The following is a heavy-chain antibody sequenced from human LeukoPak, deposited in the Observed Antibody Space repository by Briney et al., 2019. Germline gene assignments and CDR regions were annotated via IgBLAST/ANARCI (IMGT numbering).Heavy chain of an antibody. J-gene: IGHJ6*04. V-gene: IGHV3-21*01. CDR1: GFTFSIYS. CDR3: AELGITMIGGV. Sequence: GGSLRLSCAASGFTFSIYSMNWVRQAPGKGLEWVSSVSSSNSYIYYADSVKGRFTISRDNAKNSLYLQMNSLRAEDTAVYYCAELGITMIGGVWGKGTTVTISS. CDR2: VSSSNSYI. D-gene: IGHD3-10*02.